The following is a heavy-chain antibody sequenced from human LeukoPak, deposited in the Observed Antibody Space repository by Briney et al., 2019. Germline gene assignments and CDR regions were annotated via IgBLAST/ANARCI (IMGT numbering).Heavy chain of an antibody. CDR2: IYYSGST. CDR1: GGSISSGGYY. V-gene: IGHV4-31*03. CDR3: ARGLCGGDCYFFGGLWY. J-gene: IGHJ4*02. D-gene: IGHD2-21*02. Sequence: SETLSLTCTVSGGSISSGGYYWSWIRQHPGKGLEWIGYIYYSGSTYYNPSLKSRVTISVDTSKNQFSLKLSSVTAADTAVYYCARGLCGGDCYFFGGLWYWGQGTLVTVSS.